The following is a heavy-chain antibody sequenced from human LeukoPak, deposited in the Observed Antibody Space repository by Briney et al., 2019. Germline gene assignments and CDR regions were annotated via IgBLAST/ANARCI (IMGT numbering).Heavy chain of an antibody. D-gene: IGHD3-22*01. CDR2: INHSGST. CDR1: GGSFSGYY. Sequence: SETXSLTCAVYGGSFSGYYWSWIRQPPGKGLEWIGEINHSGSTNYNPSLKSRVTISVDTSKNQFSLKLSSVTAADTAVYYCASYYDSSGYYYKWGQGTLVTVSS. CDR3: ASYYDSSGYYYK. J-gene: IGHJ4*02. V-gene: IGHV4-34*01.